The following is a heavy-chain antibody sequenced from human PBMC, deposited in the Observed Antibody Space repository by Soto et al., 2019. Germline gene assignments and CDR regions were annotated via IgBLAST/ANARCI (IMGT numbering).Heavy chain of an antibody. J-gene: IGHJ6*02. D-gene: IGHD2-2*01. CDR2: IIPIFGTA. Sequence: QVQLVQSGAEVKKPGSSVKVSCKASGGTFSSYAISWVRQAPGQGLEWMGGIIPIFGTANYAQKFQGRVTITADESASTAYMELSSLRSEDTAVYYCAASIVVVPAVLYYCYGVDVWGQGTTVTASS. CDR3: AASIVVVPAVLYYCYGVDV. V-gene: IGHV1-69*01. CDR1: GGTFSSYA.